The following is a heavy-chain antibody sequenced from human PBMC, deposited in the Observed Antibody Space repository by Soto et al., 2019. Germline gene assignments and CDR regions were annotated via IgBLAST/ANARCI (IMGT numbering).Heavy chain of an antibody. CDR1: GGTFSSYA. Sequence: QVQLVQSGAEVKKPGSSVKVSCKASGGTFSSYAISWVRQAPGQGLEWMGGIIPIFGTANYAQKFQGRVTITADESTRPAYMELSSLRSEDTAVYYCARARQQLVQEDAFDIWGQGTMVTVSS. CDR3: ARARQQLVQEDAFDI. J-gene: IGHJ3*02. V-gene: IGHV1-69*01. D-gene: IGHD6-13*01. CDR2: IIPIFGTA.